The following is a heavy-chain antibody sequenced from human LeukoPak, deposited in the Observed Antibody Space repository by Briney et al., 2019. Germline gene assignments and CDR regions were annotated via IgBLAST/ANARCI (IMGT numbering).Heavy chain of an antibody. V-gene: IGHV3-74*01. CDR1: GFTFSSYW. Sequence: GGSLRLSCAASGFTFSSYWMHWVRQAPGKGLVWVSRINSDGSSTSYADSVEGRFTISRDNAKNSLYLQMSSLRAEDTAVYYCARDSYGDYYHDYWGQGTLVTVSS. CDR2: INSDGSST. J-gene: IGHJ4*02. CDR3: ARDSYGDYYHDY. D-gene: IGHD4-17*01.